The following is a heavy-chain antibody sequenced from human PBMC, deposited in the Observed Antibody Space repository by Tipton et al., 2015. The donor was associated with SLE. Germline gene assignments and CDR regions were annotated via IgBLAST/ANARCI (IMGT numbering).Heavy chain of an antibody. J-gene: IGHJ3*02. CDR2: IYYSGST. D-gene: IGHD5-18*01. Sequence: TLSLTCTVSGGSISSGDYYWSWIRQPPGKGLEWIGYIYYSGSTYYNPSLKSRVTISVDTSKNQFSLKLSSVTAADAAVYYCARDREEYSYGSDAFDIWGQGTMVTVSS. CDR3: ARDREEYSYGSDAFDI. CDR1: GGSISSGDYY. V-gene: IGHV4-30-4*01.